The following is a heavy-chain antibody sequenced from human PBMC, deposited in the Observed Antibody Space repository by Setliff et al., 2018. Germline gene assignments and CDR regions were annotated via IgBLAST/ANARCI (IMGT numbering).Heavy chain of an antibody. CDR3: AKERHGDYVLDY. CDR2: ISGSGGST. J-gene: IGHJ4*02. V-gene: IGHV3-23*01. CDR1: GITFKNAW. D-gene: IGHD4-17*01. Sequence: GGSLRLSCAASGITFKNAWMSWVRQAPGKGLEWVSAISGSGGSTYYADSVKGRFTISRDNSKNTLYLQMNSLRAEDTAVYYCAKERHGDYVLDYWGQGTLVTVSS.